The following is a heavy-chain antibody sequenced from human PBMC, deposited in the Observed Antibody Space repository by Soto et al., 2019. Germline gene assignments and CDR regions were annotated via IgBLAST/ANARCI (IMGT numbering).Heavy chain of an antibody. CDR3: ARDRPEWELLTYYYYYGMDV. D-gene: IGHD1-26*01. CDR1: GFTFSSYS. CDR2: ISSGSSYI. V-gene: IGHV3-21*01. J-gene: IGHJ6*02. Sequence: PGGSLRLSCAASGFTFSSYSMNWVRQAPGKGLEWVSSISSGSSYIYYADSVKGRFTISRDNAKTSLYLQMNSLRAEDTAVYYCARDRPEWELLTYYYYYGMDVWGQGTTVTVSS.